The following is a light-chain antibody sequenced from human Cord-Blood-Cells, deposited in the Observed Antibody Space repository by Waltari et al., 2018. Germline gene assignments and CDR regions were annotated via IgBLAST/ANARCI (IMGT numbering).Light chain of an antibody. V-gene: IGKV1-8*01. J-gene: IGKJ1*01. CDR3: QQYYSYPWT. Sequence: AIRMTQYPSSFSASTGDRVTITCRTSQGISSYLAWYQQKPGKAPKLLIYAASTLQSVVLSRFIGSGSVTDFTLTISCLQSEDFATYYCQQYYSYPWTFGQGTKVEIK. CDR1: QGISSY. CDR2: AAS.